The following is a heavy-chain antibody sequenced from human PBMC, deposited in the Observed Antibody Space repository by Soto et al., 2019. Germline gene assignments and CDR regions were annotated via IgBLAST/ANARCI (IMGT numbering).Heavy chain of an antibody. CDR2: IYYSGST. Sequence: KTSETLSLTCTVSGGSISSYYWSWIRQPPGKGLEWIGYIYYSGSTNYNPSLKSRVTISVDTSKNQFSLKLSSVTAADTAVYYCARGPPRLGAFDIWGQGTMVTVSS. D-gene: IGHD2-21*01. CDR3: ARGPPRLGAFDI. V-gene: IGHV4-59*01. CDR1: GGSISSYY. J-gene: IGHJ3*02.